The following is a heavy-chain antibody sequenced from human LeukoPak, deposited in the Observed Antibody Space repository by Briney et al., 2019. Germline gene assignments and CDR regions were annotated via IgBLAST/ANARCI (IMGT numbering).Heavy chain of an antibody. CDR3: ARAKQWRQYNWFDP. V-gene: IGHV4-39*07. D-gene: IGHD6-19*01. CDR2: IYYSGST. Sequence: SETLSLTCTVSGGSISSSSYYWGWIRQPPGKGLEWIGSIYYSGSTYYNPSLKSRVTISVDTSKNQFSLKLSSVTAADTAVYYCARAKQWRQYNWFDPWGQGTLVTVSS. J-gene: IGHJ5*02. CDR1: GGSISSSSYY.